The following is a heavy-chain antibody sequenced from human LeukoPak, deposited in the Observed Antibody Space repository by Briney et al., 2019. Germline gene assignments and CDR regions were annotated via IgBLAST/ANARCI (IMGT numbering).Heavy chain of an antibody. CDR3: AKASGSYGGKFDY. J-gene: IGHJ4*02. Sequence: SGGSLRLSCAASGFTFRSNAMSWVRQAPGKGLEWVLATSGSGVSTYYADSVKGRFTISRDNSKNTLYLQMNSLRAEDTAVYYCAKASGSYGGKFDYWGQGTLVTVSS. CDR2: TSGSGVST. CDR1: GFTFRSNA. D-gene: IGHD1-26*01. V-gene: IGHV3-23*01.